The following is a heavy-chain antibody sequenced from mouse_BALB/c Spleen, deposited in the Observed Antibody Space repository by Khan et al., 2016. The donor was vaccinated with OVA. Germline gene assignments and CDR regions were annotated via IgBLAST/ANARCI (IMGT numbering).Heavy chain of an antibody. CDR1: GYTFTDYY. CDR2: IYPGSDNI. V-gene: IGHV1-77*01. CDR3: AREWAAWFPY. Sequence: QVQLKQSGAELARPGASVKLSCKASGYTFTDYYINWMRQRTGQGLEWIGEIYPGSDNIFYNEKFKGKATLTADKSSSTAYMQLSSLTSEDSAVYFCAREWAAWFPYWGQGTLGTVSA. J-gene: IGHJ3*01.